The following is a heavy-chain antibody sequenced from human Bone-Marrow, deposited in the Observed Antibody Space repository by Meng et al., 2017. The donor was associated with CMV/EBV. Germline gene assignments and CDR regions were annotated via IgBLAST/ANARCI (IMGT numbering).Heavy chain of an antibody. CDR1: GYTFTSYY. J-gene: IGHJ4*02. D-gene: IGHD2-2*02. V-gene: IGHV1-46*01. CDR2: INPSGGST. CDR3: ARDQSVGDVVVVPAAIMEY. Sequence: ASVKVSCKASGYTFTSYYMHWVRQAPGQGLEWMGIINPSGGSTSYAQKFQGRVTMTRDTSTSTVYMELSSLRSEDTAVYYCARDQSVGDVVVVPAAIMEYWGQGTLVTVSS.